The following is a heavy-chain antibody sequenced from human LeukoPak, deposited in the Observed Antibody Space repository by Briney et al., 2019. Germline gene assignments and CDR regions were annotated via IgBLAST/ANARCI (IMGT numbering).Heavy chain of an antibody. D-gene: IGHD3-10*01. V-gene: IGHV4-4*07. J-gene: IGHJ4*02. CDR1: GGSISSYY. CDR3: ARGGRYGSGSYVDC. Sequence: SETLSLTCTVSGGSISSYYWSWIGQPAGKGLEWIGRIYTSGSTNYNPSLKSRVTMSVDTSKNQFSLRLSSVTAADTAVYYCARGGRYGSGSYVDCWGQGTLVTVSS. CDR2: IYTSGST.